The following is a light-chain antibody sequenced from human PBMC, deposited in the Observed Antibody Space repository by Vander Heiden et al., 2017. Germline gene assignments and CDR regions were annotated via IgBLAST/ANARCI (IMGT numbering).Light chain of an antibody. CDR2: IDN. CDR3: AAWDDNLNGLYV. CDR1: SSNIRSNS. V-gene: IGLV1-44*01. J-gene: IGLJ1*01. Sequence: QSVLTQPPSASGTPGQRVPISCSGTSSNIRSNSVSWYRRLPGTAPKLLIYIDNQRPSGVPDRFSGSKSGTSASLAISGLQSEDEAEYFCAAWDDNLNGLYVFGTGTKVTVL.